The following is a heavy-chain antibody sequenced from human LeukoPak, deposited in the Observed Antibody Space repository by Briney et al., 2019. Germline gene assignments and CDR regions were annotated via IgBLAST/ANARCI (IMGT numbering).Heavy chain of an antibody. CDR2: INHSGIT. Sequence: SETLSLTCAVYGGSFSGYYWSWIRQPPGKGLEWIVEINHSGITNYNPSLKSRLTISIDTSKKQFSLKLTSVTAADTAVYYCARDPGGHCDGHSCWGSRIDPWGQGTLVTVSS. J-gene: IGHJ5*02. V-gene: IGHV4-34*01. D-gene: IGHD2-15*01. CDR1: GGSFSGYY. CDR3: ARDPGGHCDGHSCWGSRIDP.